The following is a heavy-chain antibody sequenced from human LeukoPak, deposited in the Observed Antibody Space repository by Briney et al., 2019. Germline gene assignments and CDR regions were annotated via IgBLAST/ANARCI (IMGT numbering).Heavy chain of an antibody. J-gene: IGHJ3*02. D-gene: IGHD3-22*01. CDR3: ARYYYDNSGSIYAFDI. CDR1: GGSIGSYY. V-gene: IGHV4-59*01. Sequence: ASETLSLTCTVSGGSIGSYYWSWIRQPPGKGLEWIGYIYYSGSTNYNPSLKSRVTISVDTSKNQFSLKLSSATSADTAVYYCARYYYDNSGSIYAFDIWGQGTMVTVSS. CDR2: IYYSGST.